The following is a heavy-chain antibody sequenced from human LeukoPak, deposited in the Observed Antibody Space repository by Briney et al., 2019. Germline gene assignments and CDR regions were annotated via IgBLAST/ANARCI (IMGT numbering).Heavy chain of an antibody. CDR3: VRDGYYGSGSPGWFGP. CDR1: GYSINSAFY. D-gene: IGHD3-10*01. CDR2: VFHRGTT. V-gene: IGHV4-38-2*02. Sequence: SETLSLTCTVSGYSINSAFYWGWIRVPPGKGPEWIGSVFHRGTTYYNSSLKSRANISIDTSKNQFSLKLNSLTAEDTAIYYCVRDGYYGSGSPGWFGPWGPGTLVIVSA. J-gene: IGHJ5*02.